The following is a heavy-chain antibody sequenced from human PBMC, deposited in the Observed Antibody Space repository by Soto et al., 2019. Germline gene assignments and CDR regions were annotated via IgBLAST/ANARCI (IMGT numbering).Heavy chain of an antibody. Sequence: ASVKVSCKASGGTFSSYAISWVRQAPGQGREWMGGIIPIFGTANYAQKFQGRVTITADESTSTAYMELSSLRSEDTAVYYCAREIRYGSSCLPSYYCYGMDVWGQGTTGTVSS. CDR1: GGTFSSYA. CDR2: IIPIFGTA. D-gene: IGHD2-2*01. V-gene: IGHV1-69*13. CDR3: AREIRYGSSCLPSYYCYGMDV. J-gene: IGHJ6*02.